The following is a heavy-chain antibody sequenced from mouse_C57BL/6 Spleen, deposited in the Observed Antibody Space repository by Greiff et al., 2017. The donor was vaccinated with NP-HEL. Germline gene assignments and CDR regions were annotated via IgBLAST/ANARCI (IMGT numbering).Heavy chain of an antibody. J-gene: IGHJ1*03. V-gene: IGHV1-22*01. CDR1: GYTFTDYN. D-gene: IGHD1-1*01. CDR2: INPKNGGT. Sequence: EVQLQQSGPELVKPGASVKMSCKASGYTFTDYNMHWVKQSHGKSLEWIGYINPKNGGTSYNQKFKGKATLTVNKSSSTAYMELRSLTSEDSAVYYCARGSGYYGSRGWYVDVWGTGTTVTVAS. CDR3: ARGSGYYGSRGWYVDV.